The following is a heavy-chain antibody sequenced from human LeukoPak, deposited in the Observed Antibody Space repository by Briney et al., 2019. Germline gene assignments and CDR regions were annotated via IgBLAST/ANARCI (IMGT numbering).Heavy chain of an antibody. D-gene: IGHD3-22*01. V-gene: IGHV3-23*01. Sequence: PGGSLRLSCAASGFTFSSYAMGWVRQAPGKGLEWVSAISGSGGSTYYADSVKGRFTISRDSSKNTLYLQMNSLRAEDTAVYYCAKDVGEVITAVFDYWGQGTLVTVSS. CDR3: AKDVGEVITAVFDY. CDR1: GFTFSSYA. CDR2: ISGSGGST. J-gene: IGHJ4*02.